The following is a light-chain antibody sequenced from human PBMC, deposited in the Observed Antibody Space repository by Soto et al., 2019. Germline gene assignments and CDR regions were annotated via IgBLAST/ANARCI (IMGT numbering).Light chain of an antibody. CDR2: DVS. CDR1: SSDVGVYNY. V-gene: IGLV2-14*01. CDR3: SSSTSSRTPPHV. Sequence: QSVLTQPASVSGSPGQSITISCTGTSSDVGVYNYVSWYQQHPGKAPKLMIYDVSNRPSGVSNRFSCSKSGNTASLTISGLQDQDEVDDYCSSSTSSRTPPHVFGTGTTVTVL. J-gene: IGLJ1*01.